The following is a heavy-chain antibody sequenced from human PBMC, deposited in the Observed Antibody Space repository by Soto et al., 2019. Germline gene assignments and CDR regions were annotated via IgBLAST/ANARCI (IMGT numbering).Heavy chain of an antibody. D-gene: IGHD1-26*01. CDR2: ISYDGSNK. J-gene: IGHJ6*02. V-gene: IGHV3-30*18. CDR1: GFTFSSYG. Sequence: QVQLVESGGGVVQPGRSLRLSCAASGFTFSSYGMHWVRQAPGKGLEWVAVISYDGSNKYYADSVKGRFTISRDNSKNTLYLQMNRLRAEDTAVYYCAKWTTRGYYYYYGMDVWGQGTTVTVSS. CDR3: AKWTTRGYYYYYGMDV.